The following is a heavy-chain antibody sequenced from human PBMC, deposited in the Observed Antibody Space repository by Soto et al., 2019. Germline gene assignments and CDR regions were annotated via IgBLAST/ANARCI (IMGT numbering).Heavy chain of an antibody. CDR1: GFTFSSYG. D-gene: IGHD3-10*01. CDR2: ISYDGSNK. J-gene: IGHJ4*02. CDR3: AKDSELLWFGELLPNDY. V-gene: IGHV3-30*18. Sequence: QVQLVESGGGVVQPGRSLRLSCAASGFTFSSYGMHWVRQAPGKGREWVAVISYDGSNKYYADSVKGRFTISRDNSKNTLYLQMNSLRAEDTAVYYCAKDSELLWFGELLPNDYWGQGTLVTVSS.